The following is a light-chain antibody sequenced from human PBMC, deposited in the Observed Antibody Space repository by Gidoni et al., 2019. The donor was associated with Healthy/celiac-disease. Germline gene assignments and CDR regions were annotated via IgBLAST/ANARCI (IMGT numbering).Light chain of an antibody. V-gene: IGKV1-5*03. CDR3: QQYNPYPYT. J-gene: IGKJ2*01. CDR1: QSIVRW. Sequence: DIQRSQSPSTLSASVGDRVTITCRASQSIVRWLAWYQQRPGKAPKLLIYQASTLESGVPSRFSGSGSGTDFTLTISSLQPDDFAAYYCQQYNPYPYTFGQGTQLEIK. CDR2: QAS.